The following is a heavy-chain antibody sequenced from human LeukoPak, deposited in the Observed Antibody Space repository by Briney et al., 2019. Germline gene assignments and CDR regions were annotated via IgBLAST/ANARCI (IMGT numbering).Heavy chain of an antibody. D-gene: IGHD2-15*01. CDR1: GFTFSNSW. V-gene: IGHV3-7*05. CDR3: ARDTGIVVVGHYFDY. CDR2: IKHDGSEK. Sequence: PGGSLRLSCAASGFTFSNSWMSWVRQAPGKGLEWVANIKHDGSEKYYVDYVKGRFTISRDNAKNSLYLQMNSLRAGDTAVYYCARDTGIVVVGHYFDYWGQGTLVTVSS. J-gene: IGHJ4*02.